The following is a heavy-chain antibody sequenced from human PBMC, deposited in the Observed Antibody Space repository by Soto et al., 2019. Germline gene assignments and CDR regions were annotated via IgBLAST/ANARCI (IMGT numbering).Heavy chain of an antibody. CDR2: INIDGSST. Sequence: PGGSLRLSCAASGFTFSSYWMHWVRQAPGKGLVWVSRINIDGSSTSYADSVKGRFTISRDNAKNTLYLQMNSLRAEDTAVYYCANRLYSSSWVNYGMDVWGQGTTVTVSS. CDR1: GFTFSSYW. J-gene: IGHJ6*02. CDR3: ANRLYSSSWVNYGMDV. D-gene: IGHD6-13*01. V-gene: IGHV3-74*01.